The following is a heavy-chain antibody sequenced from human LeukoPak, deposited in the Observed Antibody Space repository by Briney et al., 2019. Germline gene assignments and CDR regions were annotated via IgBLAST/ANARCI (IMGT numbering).Heavy chain of an antibody. Sequence: GGSLRLSCAASGFTFSSYWMSWVRQAPGKGLEWVANIKQDGSEKYYVDSVKGRFTISRDSAKNSLYLQMNSLRAEDTAVYYCAKANIVVVVAATEEGDWFDPWGQGTLVTVSS. D-gene: IGHD2-15*01. CDR2: IKQDGSEK. CDR3: AKANIVVVVAATEEGDWFDP. J-gene: IGHJ5*02. CDR1: GFTFSSYW. V-gene: IGHV3-7*03.